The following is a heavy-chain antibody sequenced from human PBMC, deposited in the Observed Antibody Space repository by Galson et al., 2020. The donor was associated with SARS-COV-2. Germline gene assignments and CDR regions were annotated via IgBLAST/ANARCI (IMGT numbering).Heavy chain of an antibody. Sequence: SVKVSCKTSGGPFSNYTISWVRQARGQGLEWMGRVIPILALANYAQKFQGRVTITADKSTNTAYMELSSLRSEDTAVYYCARAKGDYYDSSGYFTLDYAFEIWSQGTMLTVSS. CDR2: VIPILALA. V-gene: IGHV1-69*02. D-gene: IGHD3-22*01. CDR3: ARAKGDYYDSSGYFTLDYAFEI. J-gene: IGHJ3*02. CDR1: GGPFSNYT.